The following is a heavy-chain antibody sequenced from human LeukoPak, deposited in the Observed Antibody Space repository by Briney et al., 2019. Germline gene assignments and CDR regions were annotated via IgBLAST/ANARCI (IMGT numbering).Heavy chain of an antibody. CDR1: GFTFSSYG. CDR2: ISYDGSNK. V-gene: IGHV3-30*18. J-gene: IGHJ4*02. CDR3: AKDWQQLDY. D-gene: IGHD6-13*01. Sequence: GRSLRLSRAASGFTFSSYGMHWVRQAPGKGLEWVAIISYDGSNKHYADSVKGRFTISRDNSKNTLYLQMNSLRAEDTAVYYCAKDWQQLDYWGQGTLVTASS.